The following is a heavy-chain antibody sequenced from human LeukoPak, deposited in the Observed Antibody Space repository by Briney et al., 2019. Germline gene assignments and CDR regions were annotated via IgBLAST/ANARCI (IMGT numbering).Heavy chain of an antibody. V-gene: IGHV4-4*07. D-gene: IGHD2-21*02. Sequence: PSETLSLTCTVSGGSISSYYWSWIRQPAGKGLEWIGRIYNSGSTDYNPSLKSRMTMSVDTSNQFSLKLSSVTAADTAVYYCARGLRLDYWGQGILVTVSS. J-gene: IGHJ4*02. CDR2: IYNSGST. CDR1: GGSISSYY. CDR3: ARGLRLDY.